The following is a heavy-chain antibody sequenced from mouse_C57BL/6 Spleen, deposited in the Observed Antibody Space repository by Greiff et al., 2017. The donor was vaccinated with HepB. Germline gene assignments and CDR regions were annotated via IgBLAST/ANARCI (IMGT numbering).Heavy chain of an antibody. D-gene: IGHD5-1*01. Sequence: EVQLQQSGAELVKPGASVKLSCTASGFNIKDYYMHWVKQRTEQGLEWIGRIDPEDGDTKYAPKFQGKATITADTSSNTAYLQLSSLTSEDTAVDYCARYLPGGYFDVWGTGTTVTVSS. V-gene: IGHV14-2*01. CDR1: GFNIKDYY. J-gene: IGHJ1*03. CDR2: IDPEDGDT. CDR3: ARYLPGGYFDV.